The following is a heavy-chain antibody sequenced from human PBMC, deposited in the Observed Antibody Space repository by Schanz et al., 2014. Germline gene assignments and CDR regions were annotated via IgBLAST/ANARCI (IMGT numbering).Heavy chain of an antibody. D-gene: IGHD5-18*01. J-gene: IGHJ3*02. V-gene: IGHV3-48*01. CDR2: ISSSGTSI. CDR1: GFTFITYT. CDR3: ASERGYSYGYGAFDI. Sequence: EVQLVESGGGVVQPGGSLRLSCATSGFTFITYTMNWVRQTPGKGLEWVSFISSSGTSIYYADSVKGRFTISRDNSKNTLYLQMNSLRAEDTALYYCASERGYSYGYGAFDIWGRGTMVTVSS.